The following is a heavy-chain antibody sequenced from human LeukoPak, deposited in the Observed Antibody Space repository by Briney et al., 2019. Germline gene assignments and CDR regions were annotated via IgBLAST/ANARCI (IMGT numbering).Heavy chain of an antibody. CDR1: GGSFSGYY. CDR2: INHSGST. CDR3: ARVPTYQSPRFDY. Sequence: PSETLSLTCAVYGGSFSGYYWSWIRQPPGKGLEWIGEINHSGSTNYNPSLKSRVAISVDTSKNQFSLKLGSVTAADTAVYYCARVPTYQSPRFDYWGQGTLVTVSS. J-gene: IGHJ4*02. V-gene: IGHV4-34*01. D-gene: IGHD2-2*01.